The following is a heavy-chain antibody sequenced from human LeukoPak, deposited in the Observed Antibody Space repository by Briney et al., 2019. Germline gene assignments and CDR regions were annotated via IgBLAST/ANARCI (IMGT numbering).Heavy chain of an antibody. CDR2: ISGSGGST. V-gene: IGHV3-23*01. J-gene: IGHJ4*02. CDR3: AKHSAQRSVDIVATMGV. CDR1: GFTFSSYA. Sequence: GGSLRLSCAASGFTFSSYAMSWVRQPPGKGLEWVSTISGSGGSTYYADSVKGRFTISRDNSKNTLYLQMNSLRAEDTAVYYCAKHSAQRSVDIVATMGVWGQGTLVTVSS. D-gene: IGHD5-12*01.